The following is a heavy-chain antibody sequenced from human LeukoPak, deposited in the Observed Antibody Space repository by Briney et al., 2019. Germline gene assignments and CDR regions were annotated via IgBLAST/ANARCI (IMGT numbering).Heavy chain of an antibody. J-gene: IGHJ1*01. CDR1: GFTFSDYY. CDR2: ISSSNSYT. Sequence: GGSLRLSCAASGFTFSDYYMSWIRQAPGKGLEWVSYISSSNSYTNYADSVKGRFYADSVKGRFTISRDNAKNSLYLQMNSLRAEDTAVYYCASLTYYFDSSGYYPGYFQHWGQGTLVTVSS. D-gene: IGHD3-22*01. CDR3: ASLTYYFDSSGYYPGYFQH. V-gene: IGHV3-11*03.